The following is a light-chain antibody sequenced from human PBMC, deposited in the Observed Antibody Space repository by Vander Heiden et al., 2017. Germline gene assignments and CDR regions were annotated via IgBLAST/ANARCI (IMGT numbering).Light chain of an antibody. V-gene: IGLV1-44*01. CDR2: SND. CDR3: AAWEDSLNGYV. Sequence: QSVLTQPPSASGTPGQRVTISCSGSSSNIGTNTVSWYQQLPGTAPKLLIYSNDERPTGVPDRFSGSKSGTSASLAISGLQSEDEADYYCAAWEDSLNGYVFGTGTKVIVL. CDR1: SSNIGTNT. J-gene: IGLJ1*01.